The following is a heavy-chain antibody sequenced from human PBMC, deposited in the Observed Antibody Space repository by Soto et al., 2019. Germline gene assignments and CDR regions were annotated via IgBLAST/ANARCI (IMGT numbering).Heavy chain of an antibody. CDR2: MYYSGSS. CDR3: ARHPRDDYNYGGSGIFDY. Sequence: QLQLQESGPGLVKPSETLSLICSVSGGSISSRTFWWAWIRQPPGKGLEWIGDMYYSGSSYSSPSLRRRVSRSVDRSKKHLSLQLNSVPAADTAAYYCARHPRDDYNYGGSGIFDYWGQGTLVTVAS. CDR1: GGSISSRTFW. D-gene: IGHD4-4*01. V-gene: IGHV4-39*01. J-gene: IGHJ4*02.